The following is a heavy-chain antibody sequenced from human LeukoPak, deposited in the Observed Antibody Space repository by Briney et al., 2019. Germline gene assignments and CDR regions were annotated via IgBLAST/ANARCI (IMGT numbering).Heavy chain of an antibody. Sequence: ASVKVSCKTSGYTFTSYAMHWVRLAPGQRLEWMGWISAGNGNTKYSQKFQDRVTITRDTSASTAYMELSSLRSEDTAVYFCARGPYSNYWFDPWGQGTLVTVSS. V-gene: IGHV1-3*01. CDR2: ISAGNGNT. CDR3: ARGPYSNYWFDP. CDR1: GYTFTSYA. D-gene: IGHD4-11*01. J-gene: IGHJ5*02.